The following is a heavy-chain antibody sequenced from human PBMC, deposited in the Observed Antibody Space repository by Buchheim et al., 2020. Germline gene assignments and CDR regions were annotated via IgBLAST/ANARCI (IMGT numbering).Heavy chain of an antibody. CDR1: GFAFSIYA. V-gene: IGHV3-30*04. Sequence: QDQLVESGGDVVQPGRSLRLSCVASGFAFSIYAMQGVRQAQGKELETVALISFDSTNIKYEDSVKARFTVSRDNSKNTRFLQMDSLRTEDTALYYCARDDGGSFDYWGQGTL. D-gene: IGHD3-16*01. J-gene: IGHJ4*02. CDR3: ARDDGGSFDY. CDR2: ISFDSTNI.